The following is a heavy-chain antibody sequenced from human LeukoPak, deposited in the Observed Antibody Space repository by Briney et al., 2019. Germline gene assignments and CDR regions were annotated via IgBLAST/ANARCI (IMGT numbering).Heavy chain of an antibody. Sequence: GGSPRLSCAASGFTVSSNYMSWVRQAPGMGLEWVSVIYSGVSTYYADSVKGRFTISRDNSKNTLYLQMNSLRAEDTALYYCARDRRYYDSSGYYFHWYFDLWGRGTLVTVSS. D-gene: IGHD3-22*01. J-gene: IGHJ2*01. CDR2: IYSGVST. V-gene: IGHV3-53*01. CDR3: ARDRRYYDSSGYYFHWYFDL. CDR1: GFTVSSNY.